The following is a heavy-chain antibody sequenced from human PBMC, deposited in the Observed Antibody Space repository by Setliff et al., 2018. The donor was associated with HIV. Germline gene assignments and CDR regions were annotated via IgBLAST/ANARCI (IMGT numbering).Heavy chain of an antibody. CDR3: ARETEAGTFDY. CDR1: GGSFSDNY. V-gene: IGHV4-34*01. Sequence: SETLSLTCAVYGGSFSDNYWSWIRQSPGKGLEWIGEINHSGSTNYNPSLKGRVTVSVDTSKNQFSLKVSSVTAADTAVYYCARETEAGTFDYWGQGTPVTVSS. CDR2: INHSGST. J-gene: IGHJ4*02. D-gene: IGHD6-19*01.